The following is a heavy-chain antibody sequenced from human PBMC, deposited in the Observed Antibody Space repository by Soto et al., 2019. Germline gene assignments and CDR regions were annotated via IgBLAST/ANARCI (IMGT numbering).Heavy chain of an antibody. CDR1: GGTFSSYA. D-gene: IGHD4-17*01. Sequence: QVQLVQSGAEVKKPGSSVKVSCEASGGTFSSYAISWVRQAPGQGLEWMGGINPIFGTANYAQKFQGRVTITADESTSTAYMELSSLRSEDTAVYYCARDKVDYGGNSLAFDIWGQGTMVTVSS. CDR3: ARDKVDYGGNSLAFDI. CDR2: INPIFGTA. V-gene: IGHV1-69*01. J-gene: IGHJ3*02.